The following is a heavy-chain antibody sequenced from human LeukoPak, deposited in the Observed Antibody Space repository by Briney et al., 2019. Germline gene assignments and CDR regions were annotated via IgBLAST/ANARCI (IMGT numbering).Heavy chain of an antibody. CDR2: ISSSSSYI. CDR1: GFTFSSYS. V-gene: IGHV3-21*01. CDR3: ARDELYDSSGYYYVGGY. Sequence: GGSLRLSCAASGFTFSSYSMNWVRRAPGKGLEWVSSISSSSSYIYYADSVKGRFTISRDNAKNSLYLQMNSLRAEDAAVYYCARDELYDSSGYYYVGGYWGQGTLVTVSS. D-gene: IGHD3-22*01. J-gene: IGHJ4*02.